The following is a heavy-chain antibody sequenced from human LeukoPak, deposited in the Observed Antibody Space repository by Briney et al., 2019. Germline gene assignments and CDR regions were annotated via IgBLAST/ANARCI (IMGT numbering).Heavy chain of an antibody. CDR1: GYTFTSYG. Sequence: ASVKVSCKASGYTFTSYGISWVRQAPGQGLEWMGWINTNTGNPTYAQGFTGRFVFSLDTSVSTAYLQISSLKAEDTAVYYCARDPLSSSSSNYYYYMDVWGKGTTVTVSS. J-gene: IGHJ6*03. V-gene: IGHV7-4-1*02. D-gene: IGHD6-6*01. CDR2: INTNTGNP. CDR3: ARDPLSSSSSNYYYYMDV.